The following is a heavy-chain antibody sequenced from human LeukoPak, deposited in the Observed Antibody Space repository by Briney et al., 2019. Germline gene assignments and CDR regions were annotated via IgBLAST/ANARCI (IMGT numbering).Heavy chain of an antibody. J-gene: IGHJ6*02. D-gene: IGHD2-2*01. CDR2: IIPIFGTA. V-gene: IGHV1-69*13. CDR1: GGTFTSYA. Sequence: ASVKVSCTASGGTFTSYAISWVRQAPGQGLEWMGGIIPIFGTAKYAQKFQGRVTITADESTSTAYMELSSLRTEATAVYYCARESDLGYCSSTSCPGGRGYYYYGMDVWGQGTTVTVSS. CDR3: ARESDLGYCSSTSCPGGRGYYYYGMDV.